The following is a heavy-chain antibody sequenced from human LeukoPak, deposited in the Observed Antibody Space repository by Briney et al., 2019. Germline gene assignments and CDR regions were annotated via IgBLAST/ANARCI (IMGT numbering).Heavy chain of an antibody. V-gene: IGHV4-30-4*01. CDR3: ARGGVRGFLAGDHFDY. Sequence: SQTLSLTCTVSGGSISSGDYYWSWIRQPPGKGLEWIGYIYYSGSTYYNPSLKSRVTISVDTSKNQFSLKLSSVTAADTAGDYCARGGVRGFLAGDHFDYWGQGTLVTVSS. J-gene: IGHJ4*02. CDR2: IYYSGST. CDR1: GGSISSGDYY. D-gene: IGHD3-10*01.